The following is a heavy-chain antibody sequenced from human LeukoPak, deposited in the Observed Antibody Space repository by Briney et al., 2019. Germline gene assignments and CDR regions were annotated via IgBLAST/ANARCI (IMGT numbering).Heavy chain of an antibody. CDR2: IRYDGSNK. D-gene: IGHD2-2*01. CDR3: ATPYCSNTSCSSSFFGS. Sequence: SCKASGYTFTGYYMHWVRQAPGKGLEWVTYIRYDGSNKYYADSVKGRFTISRDNSKNTLYLQMNSLRVEDTAVFYCATPYCSNTSCSSSFFGSWGQGTLVTVSS. CDR1: GYTFTGYY. V-gene: IGHV3-30*02. J-gene: IGHJ4*02.